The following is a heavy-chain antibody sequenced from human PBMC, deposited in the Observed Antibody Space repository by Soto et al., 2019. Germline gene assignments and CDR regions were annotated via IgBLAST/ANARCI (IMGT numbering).Heavy chain of an antibody. J-gene: IGHJ3*02. D-gene: IGHD3-16*01. CDR2: INTGGNDI. CDR3: ARDGGGSYGFDI. V-gene: IGHV3-21*01. Sequence: EVQLVESGGGLVKPGGSLRLSCAASGFTFKSYYMNWVRQAPGKGLEWVSSINTGGNDIYYADSVKGRFTISRDNGKNYLYLQLNSLRAEDPAVYYCARDGGGSYGFDIWGQGTTVIVSS. CDR1: GFTFKSYY.